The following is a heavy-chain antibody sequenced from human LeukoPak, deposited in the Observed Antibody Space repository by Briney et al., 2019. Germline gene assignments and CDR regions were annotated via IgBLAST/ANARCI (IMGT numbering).Heavy chain of an antibody. CDR1: GYTFTDYY. Sequence: ASVKVSCKASGYTFTDYYIHWVRQAPGQGLEWLGWINPNSGGTKYAQKFQGRVTMTRDTSISTAYVELSRVRSDDTAVYYCARDGLVVVVAATDTYFDYWGQGTLVTVSS. CDR3: ARDGLVVVVAATDTYFDY. J-gene: IGHJ4*02. D-gene: IGHD2-15*01. V-gene: IGHV1-2*02. CDR2: INPNSGGT.